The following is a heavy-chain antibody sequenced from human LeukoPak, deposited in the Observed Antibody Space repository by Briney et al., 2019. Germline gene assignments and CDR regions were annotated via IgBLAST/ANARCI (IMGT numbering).Heavy chain of an antibody. J-gene: IGHJ6*02. D-gene: IGHD3-16*01. V-gene: IGHV1-46*01. CDR1: GYTFTSYY. CDR3: ARVHDYVWGSPYGMDV. Sequence: ASVKVSGEASGYTFTSYYMHWVRQAPGQGLEWMGLINPSGGSTRYAQKLRDRVTMTRDPSTSTVYMELSSLRSEDTAVYYGARVHDYVWGSPYGMDVWGQGTTVTVSS. CDR2: INPSGGST.